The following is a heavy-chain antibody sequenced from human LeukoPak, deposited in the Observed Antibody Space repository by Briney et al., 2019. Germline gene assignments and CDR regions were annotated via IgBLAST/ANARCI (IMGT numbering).Heavy chain of an antibody. J-gene: IGHJ4*02. CDR3: VKIWSSSGYEIF. Sequence: GGSLRLSCAASGFTFSSYSMNWVRQAPGKGLEWVSSISSSSSYIYYADSVKGRFTISRDNAKNTLYLQMNSLRAEDTAVYYCVKIWSSSGYEIFWGQGTLVTVSS. V-gene: IGHV3-21*04. CDR2: ISSSSSYI. D-gene: IGHD3-22*01. CDR1: GFTFSSYS.